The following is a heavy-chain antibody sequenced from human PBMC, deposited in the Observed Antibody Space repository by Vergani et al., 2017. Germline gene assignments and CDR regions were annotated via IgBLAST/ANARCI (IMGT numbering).Heavy chain of an antibody. V-gene: IGHV3-74*03. CDR1: GFSFRTFS. CDR2: ISPDGRTT. D-gene: IGHD6-19*01. J-gene: IGHJ3*02. CDR3: AKVGRSEVAGTFGAFDI. Sequence: EVQLVESGGGLVQPGGSRRLSCAASGFSFRTFSMFWVRQPPGKGLAWVSKISPDGRTTEYADSVRGRFTISRDNSKNTLFLHMNSLRPEDTAVYYCAKVGRSEVAGTFGAFDIWGQGTMVTVSS.